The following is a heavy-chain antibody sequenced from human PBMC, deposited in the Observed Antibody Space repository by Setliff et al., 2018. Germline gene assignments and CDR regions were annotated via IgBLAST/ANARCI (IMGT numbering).Heavy chain of an antibody. CDR3: ATSVSWIQLVLYPQGHPEPFDY. CDR2: FDPEDGET. J-gene: IGHJ4*02. CDR1: GYTFISYG. Sequence: ASVKVSCKASGYTFISYGISWVRQAPGKGLEWMGGFDPEDGETIYAQKFQGRVTMTEDTSTDTAYMELSSLRSEDTAVYYCATSVSWIQLVLYPQGHPEPFDYWGQGTLVTVSS. D-gene: IGHD5-18*01. V-gene: IGHV1-24*01.